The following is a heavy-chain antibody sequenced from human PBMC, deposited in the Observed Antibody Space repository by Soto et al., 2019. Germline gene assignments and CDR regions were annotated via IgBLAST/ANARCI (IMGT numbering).Heavy chain of an antibody. CDR1: GYSISSGYY. V-gene: IGHV4-38-2*02. Sequence: SETLSLTCAVSGYSISSGYYWGWIRQPPGKGLEWIGSIYHSGSTYYNPSLKSRVTISVDTSKNQFSLKLSSLTAADTAAYYFARERGQWMAHFDNWGQGTLVTVSS. CDR2: IYHSGST. J-gene: IGHJ4*02. CDR3: ARERGQWMAHFDN. D-gene: IGHD6-19*01.